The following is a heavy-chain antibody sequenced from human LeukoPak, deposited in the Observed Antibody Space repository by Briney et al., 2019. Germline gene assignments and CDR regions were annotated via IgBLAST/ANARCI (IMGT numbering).Heavy chain of an antibody. CDR1: GFTFSSYG. J-gene: IGHJ3*02. V-gene: IGHV3-30*02. D-gene: IGHD3-22*01. Sequence: PGGSLRLSCAASGFTFSSYGMHWVRQAPGKGLEWVAFIRYDGSNKYYADSVKGRFTISRDNSKNTLYLQMNSLRAEDTAVYYCARVWAYYYDSDAFDIWGQGTMVTVSS. CDR3: ARVWAYYYDSDAFDI. CDR2: IRYDGSNK.